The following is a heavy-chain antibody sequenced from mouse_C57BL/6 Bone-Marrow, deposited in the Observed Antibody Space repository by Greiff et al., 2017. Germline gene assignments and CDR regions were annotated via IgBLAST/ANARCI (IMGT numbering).Heavy chain of an antibody. D-gene: IGHD2-2*01. J-gene: IGHJ4*01. CDR1: GYTFTSYW. CDR3: ALHLLWLRREGYYAMDY. V-gene: IGHV1-64*01. CDR2: IHPNSGST. Sequence: QVHVKQPGAELVKPGASVKLSCKASGYTFTSYWMHWVKQRPGQGLEWIGMIHPNSGSTNYNEKFKSKATLTVDKSSSTAYMQLSSLTSEDSAVYYCALHLLWLRREGYYAMDYWGQGTSVTVSS.